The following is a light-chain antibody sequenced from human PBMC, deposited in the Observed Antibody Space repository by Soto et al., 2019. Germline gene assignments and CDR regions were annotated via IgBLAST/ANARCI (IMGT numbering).Light chain of an antibody. CDR2: GAS. CDR1: QSVSSSY. CDR3: QQYVSSPALT. J-gene: IGKJ4*01. V-gene: IGKV3-20*01. Sequence: EIVLTQSPGTLSLSPGERATLSCRASQSVSSSYLAWYQQKPGQAPRLLIYGASSRATGIPDRFSGSGSGTDFTLTISRLEPEDFAVYYCQQYVSSPALTFGGGTKVEIK.